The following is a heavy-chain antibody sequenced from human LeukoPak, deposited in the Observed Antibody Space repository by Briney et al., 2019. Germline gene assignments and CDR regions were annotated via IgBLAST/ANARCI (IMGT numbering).Heavy chain of an antibody. CDR1: GLTFSSQA. CDR2: ISGSGGSI. CDR3: AKAFGSRWELLTLDAFDI. J-gene: IGHJ3*02. Sequence: GGSLRLPCAASGLTFSSQAINWVRQAPGKGLEWVSGISGSGGSIYYADSVKGRFTISRDNSQNTLYLQMNSLRAEDTGVYYCAKAFGSRWELLTLDAFDIWGQGTMVTVSS. V-gene: IGHV3-23*01. D-gene: IGHD1-26*01.